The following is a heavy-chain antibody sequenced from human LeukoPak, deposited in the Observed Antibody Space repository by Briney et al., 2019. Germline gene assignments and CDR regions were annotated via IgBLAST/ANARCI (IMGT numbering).Heavy chain of an antibody. CDR3: ARVALRPIDYSNPEFDP. D-gene: IGHD4-11*01. CDR2: ITSDSTTM. V-gene: IGHV3-48*01. CDR1: GFTFSSYS. Sequence: PGGSLRLSCAASGFTFSSYSMDRVRQAPGQGLEWVSYITSDSTTMFYADSVKGRFTASRDNAENSMYLQMNSLRAEDTAVYYCARVALRPIDYSNPEFDPWGQGTLVTVSS. J-gene: IGHJ5*02.